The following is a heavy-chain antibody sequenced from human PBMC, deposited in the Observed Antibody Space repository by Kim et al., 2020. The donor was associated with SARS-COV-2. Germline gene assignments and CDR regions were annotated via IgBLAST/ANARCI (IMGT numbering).Heavy chain of an antibody. V-gene: IGHV4-4*07. D-gene: IGHD5-18*01. Sequence: SETLSLTCTVSGGSISSYYWSWIRQPAGKGLEWIGRIYTSGSTNYNPSLKSRVTMSVDTSKNQFSLKLSSVTAADTAVYYCAREHVDTAMVTFDYWGQGTLVTVSS. CDR1: GGSISSYY. J-gene: IGHJ4*02. CDR2: IYTSGST. CDR3: AREHVDTAMVTFDY.